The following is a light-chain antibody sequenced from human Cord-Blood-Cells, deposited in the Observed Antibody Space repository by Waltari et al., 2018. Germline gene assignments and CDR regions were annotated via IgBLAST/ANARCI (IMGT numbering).Light chain of an antibody. CDR3: QQYGSSPRT. Sequence: IVLTQSPATLSLYPGERATLSCGASQSVSSSYLAWYQQKPGLAPRLLIYDASSRATGIPDRFSGSGSGTDFNLTISRLEPEDFAVYYCQQYGSSPRTFGQGTKVEIK. V-gene: IGKV3D-20*01. CDR1: QSVSSSY. J-gene: IGKJ1*01. CDR2: DAS.